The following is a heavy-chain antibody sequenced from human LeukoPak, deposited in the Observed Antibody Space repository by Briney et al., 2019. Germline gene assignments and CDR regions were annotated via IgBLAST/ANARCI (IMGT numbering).Heavy chain of an antibody. V-gene: IGHV4-34*01. D-gene: IGHD3-10*01. CDR2: ITHSGTI. CDR1: GGSFSGYS. CDR3: ARGPRFRDY. J-gene: IGHJ4*02. Sequence: SETLSLTCAVYGGSFSGYSWTCIRQPPGKGLEWIGEITHSGTINYNPSLKNRLTISVDTSKNHFSLTVPSVTAADTAVYYCARGPRFRDYWGQGTLVTVSS.